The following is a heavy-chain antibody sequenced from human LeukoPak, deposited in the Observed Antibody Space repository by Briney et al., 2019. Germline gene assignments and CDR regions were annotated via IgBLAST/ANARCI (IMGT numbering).Heavy chain of an antibody. CDR2: INTNTGNP. V-gene: IGHV7-4-1*02. Sequence: ASVKVSCKASGYTFSSYAMNWVRQAPGQGLEWMGWINTNTGNPTYAQGFTGRFVFSLDTSVSTAYLQISSLQAEDTAVYYCAKSNNDGDYLGVGFDYWGQGTLVTVSS. J-gene: IGHJ4*02. D-gene: IGHD4-17*01. CDR1: GYTFSSYA. CDR3: AKSNNDGDYLGVGFDY.